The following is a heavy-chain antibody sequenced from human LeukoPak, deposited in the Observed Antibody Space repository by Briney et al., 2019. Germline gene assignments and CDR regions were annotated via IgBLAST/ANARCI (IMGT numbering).Heavy chain of an antibody. CDR2: MYHSGIT. V-gene: IGHV4-39*01. CDR1: VGSITTTNYY. CDR3: ARQDYSSPEGWFDP. J-gene: IGHJ5*02. D-gene: IGHD6-13*01. Sequence: SETLSLTCTVSVGSITTTNYYWAWIRQPPGRGLEWIGSMYHSGITYYNPSLKSRVTMSVDTSKDQFSLKLISVTAADTAVYYCARQDYSSPEGWFDPWDHGTLVTVSS.